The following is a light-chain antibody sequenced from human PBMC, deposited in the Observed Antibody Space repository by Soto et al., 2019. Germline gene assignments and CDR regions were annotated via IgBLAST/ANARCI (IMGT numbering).Light chain of an antibody. CDR2: EVS. V-gene: IGLV2-14*01. Sequence: QSALTQPASVSGSPGQSINISCTGTSSDIGGYNYVSWYQQHPGKAPKLMIYEVSNRPSGVSNRFSGSKSGNTASLTISGLQAEDEADYYCTSYTTSSTSYVFGIGTKVTVL. CDR1: SSDIGGYNY. J-gene: IGLJ1*01. CDR3: TSYTTSSTSYV.